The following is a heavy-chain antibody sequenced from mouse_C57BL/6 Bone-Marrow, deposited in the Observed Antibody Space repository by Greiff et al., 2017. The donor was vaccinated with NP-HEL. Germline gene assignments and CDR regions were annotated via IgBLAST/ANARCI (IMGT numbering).Heavy chain of an antibody. D-gene: IGHD1-1*01. CDR2: IYPGGGYT. J-gene: IGHJ4*01. CDR1: GYTFTNYW. CDR3: ARWGNYYGSSYDYAMDY. Sequence: QVHVKQSGAELVRPGTSVKMSCKASGYTFTNYWIGWAKQRPGHGLEWIGDIYPGGGYTNYNEKFKGKATLTADKSSSTAYMQFSSLTSEDSAIYYCARWGNYYGSSYDYAMDYWGQGTSVTVSS. V-gene: IGHV1-63*01.